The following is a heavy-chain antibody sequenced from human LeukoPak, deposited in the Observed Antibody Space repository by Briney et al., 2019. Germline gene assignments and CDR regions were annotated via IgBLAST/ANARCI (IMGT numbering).Heavy chain of an antibody. V-gene: IGHV4-59*08. D-gene: IGHD1-26*01. CDR3: ARHSPSKVGFDY. CDR2: IYNIGSS. J-gene: IGHJ4*02. CDR1: DASISSYS. Sequence: SETLSLTCTVSDASISSYSWSWIRQPPGKGLEWIGYIYNIGSSIYNPSLKSRVTISADTSKNQFSLKLNSVTAADTAVYYCARHSPSKVGFDYWGQGTLVAVSS.